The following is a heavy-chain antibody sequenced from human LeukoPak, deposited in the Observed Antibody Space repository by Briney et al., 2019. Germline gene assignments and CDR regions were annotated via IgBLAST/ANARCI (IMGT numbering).Heavy chain of an antibody. CDR2: IYHSGST. Sequence: SEILSLTCAVSGYSISSGYYWGWIRQPPGKGLEWIGSIYHSGSTYYNPSLKSRVTISVDTSKNQFSLKLSSVTAADTAVYYCAREVAAAGREVDYWGQGTLVTVSS. CDR3: AREVAAAGREVDY. CDR1: GYSISSGYY. J-gene: IGHJ4*02. V-gene: IGHV4-38-2*02. D-gene: IGHD6-13*01.